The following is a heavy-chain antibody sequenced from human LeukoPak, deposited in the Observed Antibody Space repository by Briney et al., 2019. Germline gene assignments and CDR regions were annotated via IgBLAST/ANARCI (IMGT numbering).Heavy chain of an antibody. D-gene: IGHD2/OR15-2a*01. CDR2: IFADDLT. CDR1: GFSVSDHY. Sequence: QSGGSLRLSCVVSGFSVSDHYMSWFRQAPGKGLQWLSVIFADDLTYYEDSIKGRFTISRDRSQNTLYLQMKSLRAEDTAVYYCARGAMSTFARFDSWGQGTLVSVSS. J-gene: IGHJ4*02. CDR3: ARGAMSTFARFDS. V-gene: IGHV3-53*01.